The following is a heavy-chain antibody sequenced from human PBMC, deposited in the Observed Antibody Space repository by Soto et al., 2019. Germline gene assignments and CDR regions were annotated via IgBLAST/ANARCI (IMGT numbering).Heavy chain of an antibody. D-gene: IGHD6-13*01. CDR1: GFTFSSYG. CDR2: IYYDGSNK. CDR3: ARSHYSSSWYPFDY. V-gene: IGHV3-33*01. J-gene: IGHJ4*02. Sequence: QVQLVESGGGVVQPGRSLRLSCAASGFTFSSYGMHWVRQAPGKGLEWVAVIYYDGSNKYYADSVKGRFTISRDNSKNTLYLQMNSLRAEDTAVFYCARSHYSSSWYPFDYWGQGTLVTVSS.